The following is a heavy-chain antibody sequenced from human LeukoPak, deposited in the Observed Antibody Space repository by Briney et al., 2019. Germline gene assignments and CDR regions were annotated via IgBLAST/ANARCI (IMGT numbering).Heavy chain of an antibody. D-gene: IGHD2-2*01. V-gene: IGHV1-18*01. CDR2: ISGNNDNP. CDR1: GYTFSNFG. J-gene: IGHJ4*02. CDR3: ARDGTSTDDY. Sequence: ASVRVSCRTSGYTFSNFGINWVRQAPGQGLEWMGWISGNNDNPNYGQKFQGRFTVTTDSSTSTAYMELRNLRFDDTAVYYCARDGTSTDDYWGQGTLVTVSS.